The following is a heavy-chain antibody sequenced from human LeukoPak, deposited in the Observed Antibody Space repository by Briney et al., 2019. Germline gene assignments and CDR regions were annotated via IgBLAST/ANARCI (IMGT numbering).Heavy chain of an antibody. Sequence: SETLSLTCTVSGGSISSYYWSWIRQPPGKGLEWIGYIYYSGGTNYNPSLKSRVTISVDTSKNQFSLKLSSVTAADTAVYYCAREIVARDWGQGTLVTVSS. J-gene: IGHJ4*02. CDR2: IYYSGGT. V-gene: IGHV4-59*01. CDR1: GGSISSYY. CDR3: AREIVARD. D-gene: IGHD5-12*01.